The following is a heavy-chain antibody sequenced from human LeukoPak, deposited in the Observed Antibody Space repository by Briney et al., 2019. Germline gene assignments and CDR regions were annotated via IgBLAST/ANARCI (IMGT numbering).Heavy chain of an antibody. CDR2: IKSEGEGATT. D-gene: IGHD3-3*02. CDR3: IAHFPYFYGFDV. Sequence: PGVSLRLSCVSSGFTIGTAWMSWVRQAPGKGLEWLGHIKSEGEGATTDYAAPAKGRFAISRDDSKNMIYLQMSSLKIDDTAIYYCIAHFPYFYGFDVWGKGTTVIVSS. V-gene: IGHV3-15*01. J-gene: IGHJ6*04. CDR1: GFTIGTAW.